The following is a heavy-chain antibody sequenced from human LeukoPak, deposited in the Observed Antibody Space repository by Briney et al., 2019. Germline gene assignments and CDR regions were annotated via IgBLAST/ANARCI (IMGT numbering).Heavy chain of an antibody. J-gene: IGHJ6*02. CDR2: IGDNSSYI. V-gene: IGHV3-21*01. CDR1: GFGFSSYT. Sequence: PGGSLRLSRAASGFGFSSYTMSWVRQAPGKGLEWVSSIGDNSSYIHYGDSVKGRFTISRDNANKVVYLQMNSLRGEDTAVYYCARAYYDSLTGFYLDGMDVWGQGTTVIVSS. CDR3: ARAYYDSLTGFYLDGMDV. D-gene: IGHD3-9*01.